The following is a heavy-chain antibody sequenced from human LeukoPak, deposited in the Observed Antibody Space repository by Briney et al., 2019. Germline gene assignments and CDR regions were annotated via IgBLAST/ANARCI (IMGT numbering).Heavy chain of an antibody. V-gene: IGHV3-21*01. CDR2: ISSSSSYI. CDR3: ARAPYDSTGYETPLAFDL. CDR1: GFTFSTYT. D-gene: IGHD3-22*01. J-gene: IGHJ3*01. Sequence: GGSLRLSCSASGFTFSTYTMNWVSQAPGKRLEWVSTISSSSSYIYYGDSVKGRFTISRDNAKNYLYLQMNSVRAEDTAVYYCARAPYDSTGYETPLAFDLWGQGTMVTVSS.